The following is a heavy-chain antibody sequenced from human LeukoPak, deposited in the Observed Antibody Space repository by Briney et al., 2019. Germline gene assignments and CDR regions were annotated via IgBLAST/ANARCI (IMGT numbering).Heavy chain of an antibody. D-gene: IGHD1-26*01. Sequence: GGSLRLSCAASGFTFSSYNMNWVRQAPGKGLEWVSAISGSGGSTYYADSVKGRFTISRDNYKNTLYLQMNSLRAEDTAVYYCAKTVGATGEFDYWGQGTLVTVSS. CDR3: AKTVGATGEFDY. CDR2: ISGSGGST. CDR1: GFTFSSYN. V-gene: IGHV3-23*01. J-gene: IGHJ4*02.